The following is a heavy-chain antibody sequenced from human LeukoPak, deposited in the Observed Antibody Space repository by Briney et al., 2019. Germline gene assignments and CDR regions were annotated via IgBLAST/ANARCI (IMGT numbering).Heavy chain of an antibody. Sequence: GGSPRLSCAASGFTFSDYYMSWIRQAPGKGLEWVSYISSSSSYTNYADSVKGRFTISRDNAKNSLYLQMNSLRAEDTAVYYCARLAYSMVRGVYYFDYWGQGTLVTVSS. V-gene: IGHV3-11*06. CDR1: GFTFSDYY. J-gene: IGHJ4*02. D-gene: IGHD3-10*01. CDR3: ARLAYSMVRGVYYFDY. CDR2: ISSSSSYT.